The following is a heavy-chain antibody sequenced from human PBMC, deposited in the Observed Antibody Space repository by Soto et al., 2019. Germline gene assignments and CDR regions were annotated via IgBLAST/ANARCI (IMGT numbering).Heavy chain of an antibody. J-gene: IGHJ6*02. CDR2: IYYSGST. Sequence: PSETLSLTCTVSGGSISSYYWSWIRQPPGKGLEWIGYIYYSGSTNYNPSLKSRVTISVDTSKNQFSLKLSSVTAADTAVYYCARTPSTVTTGYYYYGMDVWGQGTTVTVS. V-gene: IGHV4-59*08. CDR3: ARTPSTVTTGYYYYGMDV. CDR1: GGSISSYY. D-gene: IGHD4-17*01.